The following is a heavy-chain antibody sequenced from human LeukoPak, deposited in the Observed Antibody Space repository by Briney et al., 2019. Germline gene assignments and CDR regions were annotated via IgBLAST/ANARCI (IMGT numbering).Heavy chain of an antibody. J-gene: IGHJ4*02. CDR2: ISGSGGST. Sequence: TGGSLRLSCAASGLTFSSYAVSWVRQAPGKGLEWVSAISGSGGSTYYADSVKGRFTISRDNSKNTLYLQMNSLRAEDTAVYYCAKGRVDGDYYFDYWGQGTLVTVSS. CDR1: GLTFSSYA. D-gene: IGHD4-17*01. CDR3: AKGRVDGDYYFDY. V-gene: IGHV3-23*01.